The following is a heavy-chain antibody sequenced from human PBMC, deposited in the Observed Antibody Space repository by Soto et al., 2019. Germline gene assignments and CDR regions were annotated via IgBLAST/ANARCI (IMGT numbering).Heavy chain of an antibody. CDR2: IYYSGST. D-gene: IGHD2-2*01. J-gene: IGHJ4*02. CDR3: ARESPDCSSTSCQLGPFDY. Sequence: SETLSLTCTVSGGSISSYYWSWIRQPPGKGLEWIGYIYYSGSTNYNPSLKSRVTISVDTSKNQFSLKLSSVTAADTAVYYCARESPDCSSTSCQLGPFDYWGQGTLVTAPQ. V-gene: IGHV4-59*01. CDR1: GGSISSYY.